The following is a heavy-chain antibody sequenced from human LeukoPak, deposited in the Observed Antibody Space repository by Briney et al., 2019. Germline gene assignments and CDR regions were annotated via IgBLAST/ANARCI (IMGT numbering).Heavy chain of an antibody. V-gene: IGHV3-9*01. CDR3: ARARPNSGYSYGYAYYYYYGMDV. Sequence: GRSLRLSCAASGFTFDDYAMHWVRQAPGKGLEWVSGISWNSGSIGYADSVKGRFTISRDNSKNTLYLQMNSLRAEDTAVYYCARARPNSGYSYGYAYYYYYGMDVWGQGTTVTVSS. CDR1: GFTFDDYA. D-gene: IGHD5-18*01. J-gene: IGHJ6*02. CDR2: ISWNSGSI.